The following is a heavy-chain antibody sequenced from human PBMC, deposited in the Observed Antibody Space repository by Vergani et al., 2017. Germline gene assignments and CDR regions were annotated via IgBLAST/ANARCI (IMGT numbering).Heavy chain of an antibody. J-gene: IGHJ4*02. V-gene: IGHV4-34*01. CDR2: INHSGST. D-gene: IGHD3-10*01. CDR3: ARVNLWVGELSDY. CDR1: GGSFSGYY. Sequence: QVQLQQWGAGLLKPSETLSLTCAVYGGSFSGYYWSWIRQPPGKGLEWIGEINHSGSTNYNPSLKSRVTISVDTSKNQFSLKLSSVTAADTAVYYCARVNLWVGELSDYWGQGSLVTVSS.